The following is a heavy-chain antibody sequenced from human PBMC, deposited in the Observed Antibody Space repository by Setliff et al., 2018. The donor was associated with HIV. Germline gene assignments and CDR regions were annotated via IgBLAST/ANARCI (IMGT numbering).Heavy chain of an antibody. CDR3: ARIYNYVWGTYRNFDY. CDR1: GFTFSSYA. V-gene: IGHV3-30*02. J-gene: IGHJ4*02. Sequence: PGGSLRLSCAASGFTFSSYAMSWVRQAPGKGLEWVAFIRFDGSNKYYADSVKGRFTISRDNSKNTQYLQMNSLRAEDTAVYYCARIYNYVWGTYRNFDYWGQGTLVTVSS. CDR2: IRFDGSNK. D-gene: IGHD3-16*02.